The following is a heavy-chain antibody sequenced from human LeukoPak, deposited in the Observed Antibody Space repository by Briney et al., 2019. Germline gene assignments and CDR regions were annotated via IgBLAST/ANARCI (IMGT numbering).Heavy chain of an antibody. CDR1: GYRFTSYW. V-gene: IGHV5-51*01. J-gene: IGHJ3*02. CDR2: IYPGDSDT. D-gene: IGHD3-22*01. CDR3: ASPYYVSSGHDAFDI. Sequence: GESLKISCKGSGYRFTSYWIGWVRQMPGKGLEWMGIIYPGDSDTRYSPSFQGQVTISADKSISTAYLQWSSLKASDTAMYYCASPYYVSSGHDAFDIWGQGTMVTVSS.